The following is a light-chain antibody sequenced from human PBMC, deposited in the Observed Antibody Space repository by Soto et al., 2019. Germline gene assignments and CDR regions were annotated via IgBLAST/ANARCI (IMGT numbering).Light chain of an antibody. J-gene: IGKJ4*01. CDR3: HQYGGLPLT. CDR2: GAS. Sequence: EIVLTQSPGTLSLSPGERATLSCRATESVNSIYLAWYQQKLGQAPRLLIYGASSRPTGIPDRFSGSGSGTDFTLTISRLDPEDFAVYYCHQYGGLPLTFGGGTKVEI. CDR1: ESVNSIY. V-gene: IGKV3-20*01.